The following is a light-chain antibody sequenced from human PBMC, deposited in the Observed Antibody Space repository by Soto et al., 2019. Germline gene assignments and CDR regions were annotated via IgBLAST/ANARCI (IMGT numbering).Light chain of an antibody. J-gene: IGLJ1*01. V-gene: IGLV2-14*01. CDR1: SGDIGSYNR. Sequence: QSVLTQPATASGSPGQSITISCTGTSGDIGSYNRVSWYQQHPGKAPKLIIYEVTDPPSGVSNRFSGSKSGNTASLTISGLQAEDEAEYYCSSYTNINTRACVFGTGTKLTVL. CDR3: SSYTNINTRACV. CDR2: EVT.